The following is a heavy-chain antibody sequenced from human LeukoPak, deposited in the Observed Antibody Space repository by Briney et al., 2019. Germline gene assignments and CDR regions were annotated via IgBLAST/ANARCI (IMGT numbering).Heavy chain of an antibody. Sequence: GGSLRLSCAASGFTFSSYAMSWVRQAPGKGLEWVSAISGSGGSTYYADSVKGRFTISRDNSKNALYLQMNSLRAEDTAVYYCATLGYGSGRYPPYYFDYWGQGTLVTVSS. CDR3: ATLGYGSGRYPPYYFDY. V-gene: IGHV3-23*01. J-gene: IGHJ4*02. CDR1: GFTFSSYA. D-gene: IGHD3-10*01. CDR2: ISGSGGST.